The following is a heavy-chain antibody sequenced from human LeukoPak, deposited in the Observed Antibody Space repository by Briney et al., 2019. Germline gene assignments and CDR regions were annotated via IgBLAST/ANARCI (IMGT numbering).Heavy chain of an antibody. D-gene: IGHD3-3*01. CDR3: ARDLWDFWSGFDY. CDR1: GFTFSNSG. J-gene: IGHJ4*02. Sequence: GGSLRLSCAASGFTFSNSGMNWVRQAPGKGLEWVAFIQYDGSNRYYTDSVKGRFTISRDNAKNSLYLQMNSLRAEDTAVYYCARDLWDFWSGFDYWGQGTLVTVSS. V-gene: IGHV3-30*02. CDR2: IQYDGSNR.